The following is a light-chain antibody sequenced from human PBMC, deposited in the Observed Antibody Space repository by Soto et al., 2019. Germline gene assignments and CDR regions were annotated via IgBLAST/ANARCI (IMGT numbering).Light chain of an antibody. J-gene: IGKJ1*01. V-gene: IGKV3-11*01. CDR1: QSVSNY. Sequence: LTQSPATLSLSPGERATLSCRASQSVSNYLAWYQQKPGQAPRLLIYDASNRATGIPARFSGSGSGTDFSLTISSLEPEDFAVYYCQQRSNWPPTWTFGQGTKVEIK. CDR2: DAS. CDR3: QQRSNWPPTWT.